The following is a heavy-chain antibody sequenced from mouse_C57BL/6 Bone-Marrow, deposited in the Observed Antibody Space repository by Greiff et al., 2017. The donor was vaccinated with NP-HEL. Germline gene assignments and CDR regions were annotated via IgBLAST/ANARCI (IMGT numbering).Heavy chain of an antibody. V-gene: IGHV1-81*01. D-gene: IGHD1-1*01. CDR1: GYTFTSYG. CDR3: ARENTTVVASHYFDY. Sequence: VKLQESGAELARPGASVKLSCKASGYTFTSYGISWVKQRTGQGLEWIGEIYPRSGNTYYNEKFKGKATLTADKSSSTAYMELRSLTSEDSAVYFCARENTTVVASHYFDYWGQGTTLTVSS. J-gene: IGHJ2*01. CDR2: IYPRSGNT.